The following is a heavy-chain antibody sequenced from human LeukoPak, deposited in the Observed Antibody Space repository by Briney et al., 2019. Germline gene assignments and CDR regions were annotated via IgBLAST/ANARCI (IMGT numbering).Heavy chain of an antibody. J-gene: IGHJ5*02. CDR2: IYYSGST. D-gene: IGHD3-10*01. CDR3: AREKEFGELFWFDP. V-gene: IGHV4-59*11. CDR1: GGSISSHY. Sequence: PSETLSLTCTVSGGSISSHYRSWIRQPPGKGLEWIGYIYYSGSTNYNPSLKSRVTISVDTSKNQFSLKLSSVTAADTAVYYCAREKEFGELFWFDPWGQGTLVTVSS.